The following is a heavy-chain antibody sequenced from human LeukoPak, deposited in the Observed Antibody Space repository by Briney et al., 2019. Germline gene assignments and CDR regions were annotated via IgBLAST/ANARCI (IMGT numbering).Heavy chain of an antibody. CDR3: ARDRIAAGRSAFDI. V-gene: IGHV1-69*13. D-gene: IGHD6-13*01. J-gene: IGHJ3*02. Sequence: SVKVSCKASGYTLTSYGISWVRQAPGQGLEWMGGIIPIFGTANYAQKFQGRVTITADESTSTAYMELSSLRSEDTAVYYCARDRIAAGRSAFDIWGQGTMVTVSS. CDR2: IIPIFGTA. CDR1: GYTLTSYG.